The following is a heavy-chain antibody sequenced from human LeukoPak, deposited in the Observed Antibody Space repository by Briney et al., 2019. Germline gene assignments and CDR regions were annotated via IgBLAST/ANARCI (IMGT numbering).Heavy chain of an antibody. Sequence: PGGSLRLSCVASGFTFSNYCMHWVRQPPGKGLVWVSRIYVDGGTTNYAESVKGRFTMSRDNAKNTVYLEMSSLSAEDTAVYYCAKVADSSSWYNSIFDYWGQGTLVTVSS. CDR3: AKVADSSSWYNSIFDY. CDR2: IYVDGGTT. D-gene: IGHD6-13*01. V-gene: IGHV3-74*01. J-gene: IGHJ4*02. CDR1: GFTFSNYC.